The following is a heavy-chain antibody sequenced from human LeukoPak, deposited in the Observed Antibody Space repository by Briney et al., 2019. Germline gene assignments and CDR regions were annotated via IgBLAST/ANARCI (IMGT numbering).Heavy chain of an antibody. CDR2: IYYSGST. D-gene: IGHD3-10*01. CDR3: ARGAHGSGSYSFWLDY. J-gene: IGHJ4*02. Sequence: SETLSLTCTVSGGSISSYYWSWIRQPPGKGLEWIGYIYYSGSTNYNPSLKSRVTISVDTSKNQFSLKLSSVTAADTAVYYCARGAHGSGSYSFWLDYWGQGTLVTVSS. V-gene: IGHV4-59*01. CDR1: GGSISSYY.